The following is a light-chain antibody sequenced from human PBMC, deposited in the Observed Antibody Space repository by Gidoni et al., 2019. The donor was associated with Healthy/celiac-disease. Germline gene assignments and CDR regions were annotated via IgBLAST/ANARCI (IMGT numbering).Light chain of an antibody. J-gene: IGKJ2*01. CDR2: DAS. CDR1: QSVSSY. V-gene: IGKV3-11*01. CDR3: QQRSNWPEYT. Sequence: EIVLTQSPATLSLSPGERATLSCRASQSVSSYLAWYQQKPGQAPRLLIHDASNRATGIAARFSGSGSGTGFTLTISSLEPEDFAVYYCQQRSNWPEYTFGQGTKLEIK.